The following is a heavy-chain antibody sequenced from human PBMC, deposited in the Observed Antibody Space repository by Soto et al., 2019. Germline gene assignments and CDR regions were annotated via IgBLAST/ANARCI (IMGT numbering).Heavy chain of an antibody. CDR3: ARANYDSSGYYPFDY. V-gene: IGHV4-34*01. CDR1: GGSFSDYY. J-gene: IGHJ4*02. Sequence: PSETLSLTCAVYGGSFSDYYWSWIRQPPGKGLEWIGEINHSGGTNYNPSLKSRVTMSVDTSKNQFSLKLTSVTAADTAVYYCARANYDSSGYYPFDYWGQGTLVTRLL. D-gene: IGHD3-22*01. CDR2: INHSGGT.